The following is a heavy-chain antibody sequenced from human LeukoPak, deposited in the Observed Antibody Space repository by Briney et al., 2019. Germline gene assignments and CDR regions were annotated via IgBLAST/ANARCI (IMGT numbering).Heavy chain of an antibody. V-gene: IGHV4-61*08. Sequence: SENLSLTCTVSGGSISSDGYYWSWIRQPPGKGLEWIGYIYYSGSTNYNPSLKSRVTISVDTSKNQFSLKLSSVTAADTAVYYCARRSFDWFAYFDYWGQGTLVTVSS. CDR3: ARRSFDWFAYFDY. J-gene: IGHJ4*02. CDR1: GGSISSDGYY. D-gene: IGHD3-9*01. CDR2: IYYSGST.